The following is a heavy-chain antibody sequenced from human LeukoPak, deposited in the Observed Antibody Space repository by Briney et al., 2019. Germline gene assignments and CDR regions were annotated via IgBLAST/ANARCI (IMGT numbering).Heavy chain of an antibody. D-gene: IGHD6-6*01. CDR1: GGSISSYY. J-gene: IGHJ4*02. CDR3: AKRAGVAARPPYYFDY. CDR2: IYYSGST. V-gene: IGHV4-59*08. Sequence: SETLSLTCTVSGGSISSYYWSWIRQPPGKGLEWIGYIYYSGSTNYNPSLKSRVTISVDTSKNQFSLKLSSVTAADTAVYYCAKRAGVAARPPYYFDYWGQGTLVTVSS.